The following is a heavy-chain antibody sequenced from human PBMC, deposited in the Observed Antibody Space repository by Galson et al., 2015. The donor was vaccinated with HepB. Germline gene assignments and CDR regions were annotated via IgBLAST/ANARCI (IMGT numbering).Heavy chain of an antibody. CDR3: AKDGRAYFGVLTGAWVPSHFDY. D-gene: IGHD3-9*01. J-gene: IGHJ4*02. V-gene: IGHV3-23*01. CDR1: GFTFSTYA. CDR2: ITTSAGST. Sequence: SLRLSCAASGFTFSTYAMSWVRQAPGKGLEWVSLITTSAGSTYYSDSVESRFTISRDNSKNTLYLQMNSLRAEDTAVYYCAKDGRAYFGVLTGAWVPSHFDYWGQGTLVTVSS.